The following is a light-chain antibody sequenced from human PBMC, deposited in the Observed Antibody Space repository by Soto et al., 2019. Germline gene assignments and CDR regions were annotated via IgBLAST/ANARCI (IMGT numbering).Light chain of an antibody. J-gene: IGLJ1*01. CDR2: DVS. CDR3: SSYTSSSTPV. Sequence: QSALTQPASVSGSPGRSITISCTGTSSYVGGYNYVSWYQQHPGKAPKLMIYDVSNRPSGVSNRFSGSKSGNTASLTISGLQAEDEADYYCSSYTSSSTPVFGTGTKVTVL. V-gene: IGLV2-14*01. CDR1: SSYVGGYNY.